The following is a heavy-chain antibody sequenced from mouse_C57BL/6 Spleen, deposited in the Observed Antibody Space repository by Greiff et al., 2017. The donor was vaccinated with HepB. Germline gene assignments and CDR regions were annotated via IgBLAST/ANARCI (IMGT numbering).Heavy chain of an antibody. Sequence: EVQLQQSGPELVKPGASVKISCKASGYTFTDYYMNWVKQSHGKSLEWIGDINPNNGGSSYNQKFKGKATLTVDKSSNTADMELRSLTSEDAAVYYCAFYYGSSYRYFDVWGTGTTVTVCS. CDR2: INPNNGGS. V-gene: IGHV1-26*01. CDR1: GYTFTDYY. D-gene: IGHD1-1*01. CDR3: AFYYGSSYRYFDV. J-gene: IGHJ1*03.